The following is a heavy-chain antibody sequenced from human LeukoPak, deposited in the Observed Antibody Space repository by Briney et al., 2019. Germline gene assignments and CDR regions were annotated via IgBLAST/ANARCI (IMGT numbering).Heavy chain of an antibody. CDR1: GYTFTSYG. V-gene: IGHV1-18*01. CDR2: ISAYNGNT. Sequence: ASVKVSCKASGYTFTSYGISWVRQAPGQGLEWMGWISAYNGNTNYAQKLQGRVTMTTDTSTSTAYMELRSLRSDDTAVYYCARYYYDSSGYYSWSDPWGQGTLVTVSS. J-gene: IGHJ5*02. CDR3: ARYYYDSSGYYSWSDP. D-gene: IGHD3-22*01.